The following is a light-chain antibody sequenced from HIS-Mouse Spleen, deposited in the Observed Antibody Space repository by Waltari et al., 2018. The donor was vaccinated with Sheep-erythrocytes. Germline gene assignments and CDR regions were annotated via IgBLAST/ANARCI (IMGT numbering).Light chain of an antibody. CDR2: EGS. CDR1: SSDVGSYNL. Sequence: QSALTQPASVSGSPGQSITISCTGTSSDVGSYNLFSGYQQPPGKAPKLMMYEGSKRPSGVSNRFSGSKSGNTASLTISGLQAEDEADYYCCSYAGSSTPWVFGGGTKLTVL. J-gene: IGLJ3*02. CDR3: CSYAGSSTPWV. V-gene: IGLV2-23*01.